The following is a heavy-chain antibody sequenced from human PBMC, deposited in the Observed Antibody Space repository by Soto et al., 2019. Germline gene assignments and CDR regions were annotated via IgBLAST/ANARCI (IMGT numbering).Heavy chain of an antibody. CDR2: LGNSADST. J-gene: IGHJ4*02. V-gene: IGHV3-23*01. CDR3: AKTLAAVAGTPYFDY. Sequence: PGGSLRLSCAASGFTFSAYGMTWVRQAPGKGLEWVSTLGNSADSTHYADSVKGRFTISRDNSKNTLFLQMNSLRAEDTAVYYCAKTLAAVAGTPYFDYWGQGTLVTVSS. D-gene: IGHD6-19*01. CDR1: GFTFSAYG.